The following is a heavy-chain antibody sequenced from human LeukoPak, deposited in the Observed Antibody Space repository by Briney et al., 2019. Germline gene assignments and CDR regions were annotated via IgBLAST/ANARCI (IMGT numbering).Heavy chain of an antibody. Sequence: GESLKISCKDSGYSFTTYWIAWVRQMPGKGLEWMGIIYPGDSDTRYSPSFQGQVTISADKFISTAYLQWSSLKASDTAMYYCARLSGFPFHFDYWGQGTLVTVSS. V-gene: IGHV5-51*01. CDR2: IYPGDSDT. CDR3: ARLSGFPFHFDY. CDR1: GYSFTTYW. J-gene: IGHJ4*02. D-gene: IGHD3-22*01.